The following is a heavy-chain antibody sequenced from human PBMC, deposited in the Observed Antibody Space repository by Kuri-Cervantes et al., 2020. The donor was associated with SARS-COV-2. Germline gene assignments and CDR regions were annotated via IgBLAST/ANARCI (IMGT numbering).Heavy chain of an antibody. CDR3: AKVFGVGSNIKYFDY. CDR1: GFTFSSYW. CDR2: INSDGSST. V-gene: IGHV3-74*01. Sequence: GESLKISCAASGFTFSSYWMHWVRQAPGKGLVWVSRINSDGSSTTYADSVKGRFTISRDSSKNSLYLQMNSLRVEDTALYYCAKVFGVGSNIKYFDYWGQGTVVTVSS. D-gene: IGHD3-10*02. J-gene: IGHJ4*02.